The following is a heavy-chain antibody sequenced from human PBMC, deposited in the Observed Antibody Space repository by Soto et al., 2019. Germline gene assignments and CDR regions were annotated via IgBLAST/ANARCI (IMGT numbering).Heavy chain of an antibody. J-gene: IGHJ5*02. CDR1: GGSISSGDYY. Sequence: PSETLSLTCTVSGGSISSGDYYWSWIRQPPGKGLEWIGYIYYSGSTYYNPSLKSRVTISVDTSKNQFSLKLSSVTAADTAVYYCAREDLGHLNWFDPWGQGTLVTVSS. V-gene: IGHV4-30-4*01. D-gene: IGHD5-12*01. CDR3: AREDLGHLNWFDP. CDR2: IYYSGST.